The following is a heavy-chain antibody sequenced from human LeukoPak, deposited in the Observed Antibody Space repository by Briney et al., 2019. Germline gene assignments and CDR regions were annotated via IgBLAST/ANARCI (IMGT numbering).Heavy chain of an antibody. CDR3: ARAGGIAVAGNFVY. Sequence: SVKVSCKASVGTFSSYAISWVRQAPGKGGEWVGGIIHILGKANYAQKCQGRVTSTADESTRTAYMEQSSLRSEDTAWNYCARAGGIAVAGNFVYWGERALFTVSS. J-gene: IGHJ4*02. CDR1: VGTFSSYA. V-gene: IGHV1-69*13. CDR2: IIHILGKA. D-gene: IGHD6-19*01.